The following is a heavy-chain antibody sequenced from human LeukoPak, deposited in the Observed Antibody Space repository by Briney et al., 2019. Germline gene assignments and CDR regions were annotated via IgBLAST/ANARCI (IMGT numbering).Heavy chain of an antibody. Sequence: SETLSLACTVSGGSISSSSYYWGWIRQPPGKGLEWIGSIYYSGSTYYNPSLKSRVTISVDTSKNQFSLKLSSVTAADTAVYYCARLSGIAAEYYFDYWGQGTLVTVSS. CDR1: GGSISSSSYY. V-gene: IGHV4-39*01. D-gene: IGHD6-13*01. J-gene: IGHJ4*02. CDR3: ARLSGIAAEYYFDY. CDR2: IYYSGST.